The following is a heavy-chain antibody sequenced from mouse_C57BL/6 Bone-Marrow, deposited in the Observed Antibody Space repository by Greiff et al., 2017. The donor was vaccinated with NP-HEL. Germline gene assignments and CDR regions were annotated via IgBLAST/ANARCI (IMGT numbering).Heavy chain of an antibody. CDR1: GFSLTSYG. Sequence: QVQLQQSGPGLVQPSQSLSITCTASGFSLTSYGVHWVRQSPGQGLEWLGVIWSGGSTDYNAAFISRLSISKDNSKSQVFFKMNSLQADDTAIYYCARNRGNYFYYYAMDYWGQGTSVTVSS. V-gene: IGHV2-2*01. CDR2: IWSGGST. CDR3: ARNRGNYFYYYAMDY. J-gene: IGHJ4*01. D-gene: IGHD2-1*01.